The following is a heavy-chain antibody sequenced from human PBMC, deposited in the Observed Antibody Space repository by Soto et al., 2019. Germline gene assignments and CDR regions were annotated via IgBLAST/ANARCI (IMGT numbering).Heavy chain of an antibody. CDR1: GYTFTSYD. J-gene: IGHJ4*02. V-gene: IGHV1-8*01. D-gene: IGHD3-10*01. Sequence: ASVKVSCKASGYTFTSYDINWVRQATGQGLEWMGWMNPNSGNTGYARKFQGRVTMTRNTSISTAYMELSSLRSEDTAVYYCARGPYVIKTYLFRFDYWGQGTLVTVSS. CDR2: MNPNSGNT. CDR3: ARGPYVIKTYLFRFDY.